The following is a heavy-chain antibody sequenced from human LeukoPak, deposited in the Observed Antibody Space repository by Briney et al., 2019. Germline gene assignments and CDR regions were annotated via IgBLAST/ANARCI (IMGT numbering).Heavy chain of an antibody. CDR3: ARDGTYSSSWYDDYYYYGMDV. J-gene: IGHJ6*02. CDR2: INSDGSSI. V-gene: IGHV3-74*01. CDR1: GFTFSSHW. D-gene: IGHD6-13*01. Sequence: GGSLRLSCAASGFTFSSHWMHWVRQAPGKGLVWVSRINSDGSSISYADSVKGRFTISRDNAKNSLYLQMNSLRAEDTAVYYCARDGTYSSSWYDDYYYYGMDVWGQGTTVTVSS.